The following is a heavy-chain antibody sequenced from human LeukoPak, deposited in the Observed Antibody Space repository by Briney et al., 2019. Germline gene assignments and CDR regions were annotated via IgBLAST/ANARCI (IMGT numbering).Heavy chain of an antibody. J-gene: IGHJ4*02. D-gene: IGHD3-22*01. V-gene: IGHV2-26*01. Sequence: ESGPTLVNPTETLTLTCTVSGFSLSNARMGVSWIRQPPGKALEWLSHIFSNDEKSYNTSLKSRLTISKDTSKSQVVLTMTNMDPVDTATYYCARIQRYYDSSGYFRFDYWGQGTLVTVSS. CDR2: IFSNDEK. CDR1: GFSLSNARMG. CDR3: ARIQRYYDSSGYFRFDY.